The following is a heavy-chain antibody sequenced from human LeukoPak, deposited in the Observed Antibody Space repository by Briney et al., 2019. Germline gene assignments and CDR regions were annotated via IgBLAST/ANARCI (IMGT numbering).Heavy chain of an antibody. CDR2: IYYSGST. CDR1: GGSISSYY. J-gene: IGHJ6*02. CDR3: ARGVGIAAAGTWYYYYYGMDV. Sequence: PSETLSLTCTVSGGSISSYYWSWIRQPPGKGLEWIGYIYYSGSTNYNPSLKSRVTISVDTSKNQFSLKLSSVTAADTAVYYCARGVGIAAAGTWYYYYYGMDVWGQGTTVTVSS. V-gene: IGHV4-59*01. D-gene: IGHD6-13*01.